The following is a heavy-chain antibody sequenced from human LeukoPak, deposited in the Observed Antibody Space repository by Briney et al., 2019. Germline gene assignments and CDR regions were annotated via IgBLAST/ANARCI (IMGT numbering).Heavy chain of an antibody. CDR2: MNPNSGNT. J-gene: IGHJ4*02. V-gene: IGHV1-8*01. CDR3: ARGLRITIFGVVNPYGY. CDR1: GYTFTSYD. Sequence: ASVKVSCKASGYTFTSYDINWVRQATGQGLEWMGWMNPNSGNTGYAQKFQGRVTMTRNTSISTVYMELSSLRSEDTAVYYCARGLRITIFGVVNPYGYWGQGTLVTVSS. D-gene: IGHD3-3*01.